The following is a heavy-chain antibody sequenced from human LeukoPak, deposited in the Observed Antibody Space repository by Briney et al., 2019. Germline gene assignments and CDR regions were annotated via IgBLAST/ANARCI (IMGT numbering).Heavy chain of an antibody. CDR1: GFIFSYYG. Sequence: PGGSLRLSCAASGFIFSYYGIHWVRQAPGRALEWVAVISYDGSEKYYADSVKGRFTISRDNSKTTLFLQMNTLRPDDTAMCYCVKEAYRYGYFDFWGQGTLVTVSS. CDR3: VKEAYRYGYFDF. CDR2: ISYDGSEK. D-gene: IGHD5-18*01. V-gene: IGHV3-30*18. J-gene: IGHJ4*02.